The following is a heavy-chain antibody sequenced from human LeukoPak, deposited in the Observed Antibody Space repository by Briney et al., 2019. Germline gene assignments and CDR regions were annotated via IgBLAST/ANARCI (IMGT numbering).Heavy chain of an antibody. CDR2: IKQDGSQK. Sequence: GGSLRLSCAASGITFGSYWMSWVRQAPGKRLEWGATIKQDGSQKEYVDSVKGRFTISRDNAKNSLYLQMNSLRPEDTAVYYCARDPTVTNFHDAFDIWGQGTMVTV. CDR1: GITFGSYW. V-gene: IGHV3-7*05. J-gene: IGHJ3*02. CDR3: ARDPTVTNFHDAFDI. D-gene: IGHD4-17*01.